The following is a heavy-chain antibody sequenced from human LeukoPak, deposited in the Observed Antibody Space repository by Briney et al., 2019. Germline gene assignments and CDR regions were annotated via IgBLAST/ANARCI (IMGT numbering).Heavy chain of an antibody. Sequence: GGSLRLSCAASGFTFSSYGMHRVRQAPGKGLEWVAVISYDGSNKYYADSVKGRFTISRDNSKNTLYLQMNSLRAEDTAVYYCAKGGSWYYDSSGYYDYWGQGTLVTVSS. D-gene: IGHD3-22*01. CDR3: AKGGSWYYDSSGYYDY. J-gene: IGHJ4*02. CDR2: ISYDGSNK. V-gene: IGHV3-30*18. CDR1: GFTFSSYG.